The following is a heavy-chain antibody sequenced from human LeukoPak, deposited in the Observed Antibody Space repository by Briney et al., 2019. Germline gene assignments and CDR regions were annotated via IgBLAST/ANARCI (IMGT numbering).Heavy chain of an antibody. CDR2: IKQDGSEK. CDR3: ARDLRGSSWYEFDWFDP. V-gene: IGHV3-7*01. CDR1: GFTFSSYW. J-gene: IGHJ5*02. Sequence: PGGSLRLSCAASGFTFSSYWMSWVRQAPGKGLEWVANIKQDGSEKYYVDSEKGRFTISRDNAKNSLYLQMNSLRAEDTAVYYCARDLRGSSWYEFDWFDPWGQGTLVTVSS. D-gene: IGHD6-13*01.